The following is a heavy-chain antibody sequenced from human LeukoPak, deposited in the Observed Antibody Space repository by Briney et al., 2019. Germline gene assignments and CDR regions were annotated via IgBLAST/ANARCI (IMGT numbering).Heavy chain of an antibody. CDR2: INPNSGGT. J-gene: IGHJ4*02. Sequence: SVKVSCKASGYTFTDYYMNWVPQAPGQGPEWIGWINPNSGGTNYAQKFQGRVTMTRETSITTAYMELSSLESEDTAVYYCAVGATIHQCFDYWGQGTLVTVSS. CDR3: AVGATIHQCFDY. D-gene: IGHD1-26*01. CDR1: GYTFTDYY. V-gene: IGHV1-2*02.